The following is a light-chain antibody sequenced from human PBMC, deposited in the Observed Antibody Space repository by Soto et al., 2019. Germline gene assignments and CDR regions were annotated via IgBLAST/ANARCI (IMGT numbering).Light chain of an antibody. V-gene: IGKV1-12*01. CDR3: QHADGLRALT. Sequence: DIQMTQSPPYVSASVGDRVTISCRASQDSGSWLSWFHQKPGGAPILLIFHTSRKKSGVPPRFAGRGSGTEFTLNSSGLQPEDFGTYYCQHADGLRALTFGGGTAVEI. CDR1: QDSGSW. J-gene: IGKJ4*01. CDR2: HTS.